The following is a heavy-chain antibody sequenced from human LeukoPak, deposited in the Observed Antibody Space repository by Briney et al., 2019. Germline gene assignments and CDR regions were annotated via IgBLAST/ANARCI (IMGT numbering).Heavy chain of an antibody. Sequence: PSQTLSLTCTVSGGSISSGSSFWTWIRQPAGRGLEWIGRIYTSGSTNYNPSLKSRVTMSVDTSKNQFSLKLSSVTAADTAVYYCARSYYYDSSGYPYYYYYYYMDVWGKGTTVTISS. CDR1: GGSISSGSSF. CDR2: IYTSGST. D-gene: IGHD3-22*01. J-gene: IGHJ6*03. CDR3: ARSYYYDSSGYPYYYYYYYMDV. V-gene: IGHV4-61*02.